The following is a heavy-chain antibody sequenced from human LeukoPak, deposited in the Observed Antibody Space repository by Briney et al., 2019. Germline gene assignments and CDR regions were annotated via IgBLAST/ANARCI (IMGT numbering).Heavy chain of an antibody. CDR3: ARDLRYYDSSGYYYVFAY. J-gene: IGHJ4*02. CDR1: GYTFTSNA. D-gene: IGHD3-22*01. CDR2: INTNTGNP. Sequence: ASVKVSCKASGYTFTSNAINWVRQAPGQGLEWMGWINTNTGNPTYAQGFTGRFVFSLDTSVSTAYLQISSLKAEDTAVYYCARDLRYYDSSGYYYVFAYWGQGTLVTVSS. V-gene: IGHV7-4-1*02.